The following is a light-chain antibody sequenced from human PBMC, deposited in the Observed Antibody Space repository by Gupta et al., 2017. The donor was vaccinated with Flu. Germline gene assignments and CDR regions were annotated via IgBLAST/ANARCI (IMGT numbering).Light chain of an antibody. J-gene: IGKJ2*01. V-gene: IGKV1D-12*01. CDR3: QQADSFPFT. CDR2: AAS. CDR1: QDVSVW. Sequence: DIQMTQSPSSVSASVGDRVSITCRASQDVSVWLAWYQQKPGEAPKLLIFAASSLQSGVPSRFSGSGTGTDFTLTINSLQAEDFGTYYCQQADSFPFTFGQGTTVDIK.